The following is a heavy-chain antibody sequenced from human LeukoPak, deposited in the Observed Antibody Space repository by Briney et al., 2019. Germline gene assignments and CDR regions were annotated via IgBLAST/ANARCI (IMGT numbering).Heavy chain of an antibody. CDR2: IYHSGST. CDR1: GGSISSSNW. D-gene: IGHD3-22*01. V-gene: IGHV4-4*02. CDR3: ARVYYDSSGYPKGFDY. Sequence: PSGTLSLTCAVSGGSISSSNWWSWVRPPPGKGLEWIGEIYHSGSTNYNPSLKSRVTISVDKSKNQFSLKLSSVTAADTAVYYCARVYYDSSGYPKGFDYWGQGTLVTVSS. J-gene: IGHJ4*02.